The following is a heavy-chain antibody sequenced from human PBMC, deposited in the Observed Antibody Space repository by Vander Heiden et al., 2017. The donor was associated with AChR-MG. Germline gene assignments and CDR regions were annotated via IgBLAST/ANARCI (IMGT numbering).Heavy chain of an antibody. CDR1: GLTFSSYS. J-gene: IGHJ6*02. D-gene: IGHD6-19*01. Sequence: EVQLVESGGGLVKPRGSLRLSCAASGLTFSSYSMNWVRQAPGKGLDWVSSISSSISYIYVSDSGSGRCTSSRDNVCNSLYCQMNSLRSEDTALYYCARNIAVAGRYYYYGMDVWGQGTTVTVSS. V-gene: IGHV3-21*01. CDR2: ISSSISYI. CDR3: ARNIAVAGRYYYYGMDV.